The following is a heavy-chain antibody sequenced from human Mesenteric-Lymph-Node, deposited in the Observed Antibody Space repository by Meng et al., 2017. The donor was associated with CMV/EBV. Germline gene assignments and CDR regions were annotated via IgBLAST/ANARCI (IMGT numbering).Heavy chain of an antibody. Sequence: GESLKISCAASGFTFDDYAMHWVRQAPGKGLEWVSLTSWDGGSTHYADSVKGRFTISSDNSKNSLYLQMNSLRAEDTALYYCATGYCTSTTCYGAFDLWGQGTMVTVSS. CDR3: ATGYCTSTTCYGAFDL. CDR1: GFTFDDYA. V-gene: IGHV3-43D*03. J-gene: IGHJ3*01. CDR2: TSWDGGST. D-gene: IGHD2-2*01.